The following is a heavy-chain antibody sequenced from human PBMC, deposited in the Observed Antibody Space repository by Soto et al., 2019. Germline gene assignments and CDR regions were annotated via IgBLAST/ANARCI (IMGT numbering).Heavy chain of an antibody. CDR2: INAGNGNT. J-gene: IGHJ2*01. Sequence: QVQLVQSGAEVKKPGASVKVSCKASGYTFTSYTMHWVRQAPGQRLEWMGWINAGNGNTKYSQKFHGRVTITRVTSAGPAYMELSSLRSEDTAVYYCAGGGSLYWYFDLWGRGTLVTVSS. CDR3: AGGGSLYWYFDL. D-gene: IGHD2-15*01. V-gene: IGHV1-3*01. CDR1: GYTFTSYT.